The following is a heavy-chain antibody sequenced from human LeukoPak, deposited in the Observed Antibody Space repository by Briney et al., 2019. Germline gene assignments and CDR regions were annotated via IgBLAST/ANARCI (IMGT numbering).Heavy chain of an antibody. V-gene: IGHV3-23*01. CDR2: MRDSGDST. J-gene: IGHJ4*02. Sequence: PGGSLTLSCTVSGFPDSCNSMSELHQAPGRGLEGVSSMRDSGDSTYYADTVKGRFTISRDNAKNTRYLQMSSLRAEDTAVYYCATPGGKDVGNWGQGTLVTVSS. CDR3: ATPGGKDVGN. D-gene: IGHD4-23*01. CDR1: GFPDSCNS.